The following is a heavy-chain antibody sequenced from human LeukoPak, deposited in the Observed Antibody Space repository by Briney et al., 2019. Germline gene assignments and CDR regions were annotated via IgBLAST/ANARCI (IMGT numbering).Heavy chain of an antibody. V-gene: IGHV3-23*01. J-gene: IGHJ4*02. CDR1: GFTFSSYA. D-gene: IGHD6-19*01. CDR3: AKETVAAPPIDY. Sequence: GGSLRLSCTASGFTFSSYAMSWVRQAPGKGLEWVSAISGSAYSTYYADSVKGRFTISRDNSKNTLYLQMNSLRAEDTAVYYCAKETVAAPPIDYWGQGTLVTVSS. CDR2: ISGSAYST.